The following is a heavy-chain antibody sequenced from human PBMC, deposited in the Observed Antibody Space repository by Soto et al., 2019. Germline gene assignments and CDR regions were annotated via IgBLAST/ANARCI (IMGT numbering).Heavy chain of an antibody. CDR1: GFTFSSYS. CDR2: ISSSSSYI. Sequence: PGGSLRLSCAASGFTFSSYSMNWVRQAPGKGLEWVSSISSSSSYIYYADSVKGRFTISRDNSKNTLYLQMNSLRAEDTAVYYCARDGPPLYDTLTGGDLGNYYGMDVWGQGTTVTVSS. D-gene: IGHD3-9*01. J-gene: IGHJ6*02. CDR3: ARDGPPLYDTLTGGDLGNYYGMDV. V-gene: IGHV3-21*01.